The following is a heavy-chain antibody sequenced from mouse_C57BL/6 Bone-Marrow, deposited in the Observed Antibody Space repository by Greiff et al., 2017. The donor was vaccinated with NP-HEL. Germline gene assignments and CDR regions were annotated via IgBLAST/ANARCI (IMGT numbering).Heavy chain of an antibody. CDR2: IYPRSGNT. CDR3: ARSPRYYYGSNPFDY. V-gene: IGHV1-81*01. D-gene: IGHD1-1*01. Sequence: QVQLQQSGAELARPGASVKLSCKASGYTFTSYGISWVKQSTGQGLEWIGDIYPRSGNTYYNEKFKGKVTLTADKSSSTAYIELRSLTSEDSAVSFCARSPRYYYGSNPFDYWGQGTTLTVSS. CDR1: GYTFTSYG. J-gene: IGHJ2*01.